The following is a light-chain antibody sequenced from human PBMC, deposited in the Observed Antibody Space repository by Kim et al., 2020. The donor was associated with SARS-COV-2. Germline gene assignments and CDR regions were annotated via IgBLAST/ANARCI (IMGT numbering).Light chain of an antibody. CDR2: ATS. V-gene: IGKV3-20*01. J-gene: IGKJ5*01. CDR3: QKSLSPPPIT. CDR1: QTVRSIY. Sequence: PGERATLSCRASQTVRSIYLAWYPQKPGQAPRLLIYATSSRVTGTPDRCSGSGSGTDFTLTISRVEPEEFAVYYCQKSLSPPPITFGQGTRLEIK.